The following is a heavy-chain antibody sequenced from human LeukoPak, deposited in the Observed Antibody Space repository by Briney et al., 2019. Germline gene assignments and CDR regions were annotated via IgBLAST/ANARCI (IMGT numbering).Heavy chain of an antibody. CDR3: AKEQTSSGYFDY. CDR1: GFTFSNFG. Sequence: GGSLRLSCAASGFTFSNFGLNWVRQAPGKGLEWVAAISGNGGRTYYTDFVKGRFTISRDNPKNTLYLLMNSLSAEDTALYYCAKEQTSSGYFDYWGQGTLVTVSS. CDR2: ISGNGGRT. J-gene: IGHJ4*02. D-gene: IGHD3-10*01. V-gene: IGHV3-23*01.